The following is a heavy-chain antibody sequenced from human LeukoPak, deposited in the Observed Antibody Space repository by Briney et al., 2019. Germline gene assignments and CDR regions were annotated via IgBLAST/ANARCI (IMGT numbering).Heavy chain of an antibody. CDR1: GYTFTAYN. V-gene: IGHV1-2*02. Sequence: ASVTVSCKTSGYTFTAYNIHWVRQAPGQGLEGMGWINPNTGGTHSPEKFKGRVTMTRDTAFSTAYMELSRLRSDDTAVYYCARDKEAISAPFGDAFDIWGQGTMVAVSS. CDR3: ARDKEAISAPFGDAFDI. CDR2: INPNTGGT. J-gene: IGHJ3*02. D-gene: IGHD2/OR15-2a*01.